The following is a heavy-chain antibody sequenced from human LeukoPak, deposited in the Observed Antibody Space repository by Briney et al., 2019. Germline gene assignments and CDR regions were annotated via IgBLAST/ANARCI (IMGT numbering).Heavy chain of an antibody. D-gene: IGHD1-26*01. CDR3: ATSGPLSGTSQSDFDY. Sequence: GGSLRLSCAASGFTFRNYWMSWVRPGPGKGLEWVANIKQDGSETYYVDSVKGRFTISRDNPKNSLYLQLNSLRAEDTAVYYCATSGPLSGTSQSDFDYWGQGTLVTVSS. CDR2: IKQDGSET. J-gene: IGHJ4*02. V-gene: IGHV3-7*01. CDR1: GFTFRNYW.